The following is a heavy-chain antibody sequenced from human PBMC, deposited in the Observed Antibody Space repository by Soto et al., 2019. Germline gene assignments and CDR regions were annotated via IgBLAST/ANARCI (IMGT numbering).Heavy chain of an antibody. D-gene: IGHD2-2*01. CDR1: GYTFTSYY. V-gene: IGHV1-46*01. Sequence: QVQLVQSGAEVKKPGASVKVSCKASGYTFTSYYMHWVRQAPGQGLEWMGIINPSGGSTSYAQKFQGRVTMTRDTSTRTVYMELSSLRSEDTAVYYCARGYCISTSCYDPFDYWGQGTLVTVSS. J-gene: IGHJ4*02. CDR3: ARGYCISTSCYDPFDY. CDR2: INPSGGST.